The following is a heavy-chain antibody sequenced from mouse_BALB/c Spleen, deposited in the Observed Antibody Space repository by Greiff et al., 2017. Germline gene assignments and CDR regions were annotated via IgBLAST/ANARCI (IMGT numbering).Heavy chain of an antibody. D-gene: IGHD1-1*01. J-gene: IGHJ3*01. V-gene: IGHV14-3*02. Sequence: EVQRVESGAELVKPGASVKLSCTASGFNIKDTYMHWVKQRPEQGLEWIGRIDPANGNTKYDPKFQGKATITADTSSNTAYLQLSSLTSEDTAVYYCARSFYYGSSYWFAYWGQGTLVTVSA. CDR1: GFNIKDTY. CDR3: ARSFYYGSSYWFAY. CDR2: IDPANGNT.